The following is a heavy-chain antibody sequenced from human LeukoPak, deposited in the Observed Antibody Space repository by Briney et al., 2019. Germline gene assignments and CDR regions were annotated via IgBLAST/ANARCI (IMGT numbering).Heavy chain of an antibody. J-gene: IGHJ4*02. CDR3: AKDVGQLVALDY. CDR1: GFTFSSYA. Sequence: GGSLRLSCAASGFTFSSYAMSGVRQAPGKGLEWVSAISGSGGSTYYADSVKGRFTISRDNSKNTLYLQMNSLRAEDTAVYYCAKDVGQLVALDYWGQGALVTVSS. V-gene: IGHV3-23*01. CDR2: ISGSGGST. D-gene: IGHD6-13*01.